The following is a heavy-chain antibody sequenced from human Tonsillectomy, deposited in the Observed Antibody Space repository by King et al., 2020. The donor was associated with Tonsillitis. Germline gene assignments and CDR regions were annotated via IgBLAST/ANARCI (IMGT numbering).Heavy chain of an antibody. CDR3: TRDSYRTVGTTTYYYGMDV. Sequence: VQLVESGGGLVQPGGSLRLFCEVSGFTFSTYWMHWVRQAPGKGLVWISRIKPDGSSTSYADSVKGRFTVSRDSARKTLYLQMSSLRAEDTAVYYCTRDSYRTVGTTTYYYGMDVWGQGTTVTVSS. D-gene: IGHD3-16*02. J-gene: IGHJ6*02. V-gene: IGHV3-74*01. CDR2: IKPDGSST. CDR1: GFTFSTYW.